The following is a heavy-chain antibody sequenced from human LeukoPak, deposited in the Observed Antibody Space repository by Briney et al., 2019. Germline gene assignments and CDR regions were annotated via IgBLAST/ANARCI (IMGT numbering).Heavy chain of an antibody. CDR1: GFTFSSYA. V-gene: IGHV3-23*01. J-gene: IGHJ4*02. D-gene: IGHD6-6*01. CDR3: AKDSTSRQDYYFDY. CDR2: ISGRGTST. Sequence: GGSLRLSCAASGFTFSSYAMSWVRQAPGKGLEWVSGISGRGTSTYYADSVKGRFTISRDNSKNTLYLQMNSLRAEDTAVYYCAKDSTSRQDYYFDYWGQGTLVTVSS.